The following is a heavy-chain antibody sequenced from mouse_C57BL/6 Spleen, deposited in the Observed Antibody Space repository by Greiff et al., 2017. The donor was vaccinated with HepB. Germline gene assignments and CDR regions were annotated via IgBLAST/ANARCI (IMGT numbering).Heavy chain of an antibody. CDR2: IHPNSGST. D-gene: IGHD2-2*01. V-gene: IGHV1-64*01. CDR1: GYTFTSYW. Sequence: QVQLQQSGAELVKPGASVKLSCKASGYTFTSYWMHWVKQRPGQGLEWIGMIHPNSGSTNYNEKFKSKATLTVDKSSSTAYMQLSSLTSEDSAVYYCARWFYRFYAMDYWGQGTSVTVSS. CDR3: ARWFYRFYAMDY. J-gene: IGHJ4*01.